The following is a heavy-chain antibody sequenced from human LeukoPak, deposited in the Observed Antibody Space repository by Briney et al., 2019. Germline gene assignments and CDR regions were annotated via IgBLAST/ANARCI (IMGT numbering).Heavy chain of an antibody. V-gene: IGHV1-8*01. J-gene: IGHJ3*02. CDR2: INPNSGNT. CDR1: GYTFTTSD. Sequence: GASVKVSCKASGYTFTTSDITWVRQATGQGLEWMGWINPNSGNTNYAQELQDRVTMTRNTPTTTAYMELRSLRFEDTAVYYCARGDSRSVDIWGQGTMVTVSS. CDR3: ARGDSRSVDI.